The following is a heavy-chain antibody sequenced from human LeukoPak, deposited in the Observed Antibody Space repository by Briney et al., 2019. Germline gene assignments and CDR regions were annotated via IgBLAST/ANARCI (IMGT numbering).Heavy chain of an antibody. D-gene: IGHD1-7*01. V-gene: IGHV1-69*05. J-gene: IGHJ4*02. CDR3: ARGAFTITGTLGSFDY. Sequence: SVKVSCKASGGTFSSYAISWVRQAPGQGLEWMGGIIPIFGTANYAQKFQGRVTITTDESTSTAYMELSSLRSEDTAVYYCARGAFTITGTLGSFDYWGQGTLVTVSS. CDR2: IIPIFGTA. CDR1: GGTFSSYA.